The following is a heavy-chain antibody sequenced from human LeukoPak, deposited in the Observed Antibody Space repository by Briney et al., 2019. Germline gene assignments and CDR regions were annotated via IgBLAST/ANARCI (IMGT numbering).Heavy chain of an antibody. V-gene: IGHV4-59*01. CDR3: ARETTGSYYHYYYMDV. Sequence: SSETLSLTCTVSGGSISSYYWSWIRQPPGKGLEWIGYIYYSGSTNYNPSLKSRVTIAVDTSKNQFSLKPSSVTAADTAVYYCARETTGSYYHYYYMDVWGKGTTVTVSS. J-gene: IGHJ6*03. CDR1: GGSISSYY. D-gene: IGHD1-1*01. CDR2: IYYSGST.